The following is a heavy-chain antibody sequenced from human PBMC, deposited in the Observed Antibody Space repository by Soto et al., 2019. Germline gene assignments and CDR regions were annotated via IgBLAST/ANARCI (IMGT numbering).Heavy chain of an antibody. J-gene: IGHJ4*02. V-gene: IGHV3-23*01. CDR1: GFTFSNYA. Sequence: GGSLRLSCAVSGFTFSNYAMSWVRQAPGKGLEWVSAIGGSGGSTYYADSVKGRFTISRDSSKNTLYLQMNSLRAEDTAIYYCAKDRGTYYYDRSDYYGSWGQGTLVTVSS. D-gene: IGHD3-22*01. CDR2: IGGSGGST. CDR3: AKDRGTYYYDRSDYYGS.